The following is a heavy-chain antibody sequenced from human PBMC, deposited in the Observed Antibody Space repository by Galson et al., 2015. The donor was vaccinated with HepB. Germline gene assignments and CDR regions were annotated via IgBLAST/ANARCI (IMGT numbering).Heavy chain of an antibody. CDR2: ISTSTRYI. D-gene: IGHD2-2*01. J-gene: IGHJ2*01. Sequence: SLRLSCAPPGFTFSSYNMNWVRQAPGKGLEWVSFISTSTRYIYYADSVKGRFTVSRDSAKNSLYLQMNSLRAEDTAVYYCARMLGSCTSTSCSPDFDLWGRGTLVTVSS. CDR1: GFTFSSYN. V-gene: IGHV3-21*01. CDR3: ARMLGSCTSTSCSPDFDL.